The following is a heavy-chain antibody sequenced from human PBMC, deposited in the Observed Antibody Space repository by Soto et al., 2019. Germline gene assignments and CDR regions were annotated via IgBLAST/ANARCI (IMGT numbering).Heavy chain of an antibody. CDR2: IYPGDSDT. CDR3: ARGGPLGARREDWFDP. CDR1: GYSFNSYW. Sequence: GESLKISCKSSGYSFNSYWTGWVRQMPGKGLEWMGIIYPGDSDTRYSPSFQVQVTISADKSISTAYLQWSSLKASDTAMYYCARGGPLGARREDWFDPWGQGTLVTVS. J-gene: IGHJ5*02. D-gene: IGHD1-26*01. V-gene: IGHV5-51*01.